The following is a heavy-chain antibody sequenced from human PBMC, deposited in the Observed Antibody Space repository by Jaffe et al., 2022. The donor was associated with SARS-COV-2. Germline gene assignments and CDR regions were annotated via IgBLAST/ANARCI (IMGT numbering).Heavy chain of an antibody. D-gene: IGHD3-3*01. CDR3: ARDRILNDPYLYYYGMDV. CDR2: ISYDGSNK. J-gene: IGHJ6*02. Sequence: QVQLVESGGGVVQPGRSLRLSCAASGFTFSSYAMHWVRQAPGKGLEWVAVISYDGSNKYYADSVKGRFTISRDNSKNTLYLQMNSLRAEDTAVYYCARDRILNDPYLYYYGMDVWGQGTTVTVSS. CDR1: GFTFSSYA. V-gene: IGHV3-30-3*01.